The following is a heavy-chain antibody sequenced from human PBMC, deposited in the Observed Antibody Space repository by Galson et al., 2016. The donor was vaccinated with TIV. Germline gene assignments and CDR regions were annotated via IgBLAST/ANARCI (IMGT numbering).Heavy chain of an antibody. CDR3: ARDGGERVDTAMVTFESPINYIYHYGMDV. V-gene: IGHV3-64*01. CDR1: GFTFSSYA. J-gene: IGHJ6*02. D-gene: IGHD5-18*01. Sequence: SLRLSCAASGFTFSSYAMHWVRQAPGKGLEYVSTIRTTGGRTYYANSVKGRFTISRDNSKDTLHLQMGSLRAEDMGVYYCARDGGERVDTAMVTFESPINYIYHYGMDVWGQGTTVTVSS. CDR2: IRTTGGRT.